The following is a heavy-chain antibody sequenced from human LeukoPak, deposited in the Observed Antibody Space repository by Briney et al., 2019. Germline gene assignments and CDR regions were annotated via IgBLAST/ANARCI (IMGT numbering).Heavy chain of an antibody. CDR1: GLTFSSYA. D-gene: IGHD5-24*01. Sequence: PGGSLRLSCAASGLTFSSYAMSWVRQAPGKGLDWVSGISGSGASTYYADSVKGRFTISRDNSKNTLYLQMNSLRAEDTAVYSCAKETDYNYIYYFDYWGQGTLVTVSS. CDR3: AKETDYNYIYYFDY. V-gene: IGHV3-23*01. J-gene: IGHJ4*02. CDR2: ISGSGAST.